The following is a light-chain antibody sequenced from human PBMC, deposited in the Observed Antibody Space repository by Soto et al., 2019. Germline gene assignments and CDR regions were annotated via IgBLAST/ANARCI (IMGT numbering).Light chain of an antibody. V-gene: IGLV2-14*01. CDR2: DVT. J-gene: IGLJ1*01. CDR3: SSYTSSSTPYV. CDR1: SSDVGGYNY. Sequence: QSVLTQPASVSGSPGQSITISCTGTSSDVGGYNYVSWYQQHPVKAHKLVIYDVTNRPSGVSDRFSGSKPGNTAPLTISGLQAEDEADYYCSSYTSSSTPYVFGTGTKVTVL.